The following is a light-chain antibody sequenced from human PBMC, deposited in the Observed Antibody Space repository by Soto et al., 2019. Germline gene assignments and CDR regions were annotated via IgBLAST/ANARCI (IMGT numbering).Light chain of an antibody. V-gene: IGKV3-15*01. CDR3: QNYNSAPWT. Sequence: EIAMTQSPATLPVSPGERATLSCRASQSVSSNLAWYQQKPGQAPRFLIYGASTRATGIPARFSGSGSGTEFTLTITGLQPEDFATYYCQNYNSAPWTFGRGTKVDI. CDR1: QSVSSN. J-gene: IGKJ1*01. CDR2: GAS.